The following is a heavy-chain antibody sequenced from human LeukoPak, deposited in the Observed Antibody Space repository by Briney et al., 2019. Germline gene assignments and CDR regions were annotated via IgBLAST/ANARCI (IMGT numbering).Heavy chain of an antibody. D-gene: IGHD4-17*01. CDR2: FDPEDDRG. CDR3: AAPSARSTVTTWSAFDL. CDR1: GYRLTELY. V-gene: IGHV1-24*01. J-gene: IGHJ3*01. Sequence: EASVKVSCKVSGYRLTELYIYWVRQAPGEGPEWMGGFDPEDDRGIYAQKFQGRVTMTEDTSTNTAYMELSSLRSEDSAMYYCAAPSARSTVTTWSAFDLWGQGTMVTVSS.